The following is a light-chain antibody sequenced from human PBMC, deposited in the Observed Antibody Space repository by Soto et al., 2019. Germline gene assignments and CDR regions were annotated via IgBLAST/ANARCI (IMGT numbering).Light chain of an antibody. V-gene: IGLV2-14*03. CDR2: DVS. CDR1: NNDIGADKF. CDR3: TSFTTNLAFV. Sequence: QSALTQPAPVSGSPGQSITITCTGSNNDIGADKFVSWYQQHPGEAPKLIIFDVSNRPSRVSHRFSGSKSGNTASLTISRLQPEDESDYYCTSFTTNLAFVFGTGTKLTVL. J-gene: IGLJ1*01.